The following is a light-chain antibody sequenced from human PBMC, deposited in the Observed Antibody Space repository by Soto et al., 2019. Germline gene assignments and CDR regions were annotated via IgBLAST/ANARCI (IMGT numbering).Light chain of an antibody. J-gene: IGKJ5*01. CDR1: QSITSY. V-gene: IGKV1-39*01. Sequence: DIQMTQSPSSLSASVGDRVTITCRASQSITSYLSWYQQQPGKAPKLLIYAASSLQSGVPSRFSGSGSGTDFTLTISSLQPEDFATYYCQQSYSILITFDQGTRLEIK. CDR2: AAS. CDR3: QQSYSILIT.